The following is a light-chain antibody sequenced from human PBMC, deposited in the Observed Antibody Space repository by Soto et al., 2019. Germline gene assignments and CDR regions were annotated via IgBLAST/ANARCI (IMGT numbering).Light chain of an antibody. J-gene: IGLJ2*01. Sequence: HSALTQPASVSGSPGQSITISCTGTSSDVGGYNYVSWYQQHPGKAPKLMIYDVSNRPSGVSNRFSGSKSGNTASLTISGLQAEDEADYYCSSYTSSSTLDVVFGGGTQLTVL. V-gene: IGLV2-14*01. CDR3: SSYTSSSTLDVV. CDR2: DVS. CDR1: SSDVGGYNY.